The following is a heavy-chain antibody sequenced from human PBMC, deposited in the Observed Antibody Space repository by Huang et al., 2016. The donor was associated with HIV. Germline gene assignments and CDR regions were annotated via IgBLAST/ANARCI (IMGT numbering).Heavy chain of an antibody. Sequence: EVQLVQSGAEVKKPGGSLKISCTGSGYSFTNYWIGGVRKMPGKGLEWMGIIYPGDPETRYSPSFHGQVTISADKSISTAYLQWNSLKASDTAIYYCADPSGSHWGQGTLVTVSS. J-gene: IGHJ4*02. V-gene: IGHV5-51*01. D-gene: IGHD3-22*01. CDR3: ADPSGSH. CDR2: IYPGDPET. CDR1: GYSFTNYW.